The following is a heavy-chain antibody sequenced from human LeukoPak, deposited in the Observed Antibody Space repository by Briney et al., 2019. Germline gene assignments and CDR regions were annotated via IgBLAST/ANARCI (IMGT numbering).Heavy chain of an antibody. V-gene: IGHV3-7*01. D-gene: IGHD3-22*01. J-gene: IGHJ4*02. Sequence: ETLSLTCAVYGGSFSGYYWSWVRQAPGKGLEWVANIKQDGSEKYYVDSVKGRFTISRDNAKNSLYLQMNSLRAEDTAVYYCARRGYYYDSSGYYLGGFDYWGQGTLVTVS. CDR1: GGSFSGYY. CDR2: IKQDGSEK. CDR3: ARRGYYYDSSGYYLGGFDY.